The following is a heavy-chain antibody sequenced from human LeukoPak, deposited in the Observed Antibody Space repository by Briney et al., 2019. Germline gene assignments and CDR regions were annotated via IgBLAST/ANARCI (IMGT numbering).Heavy chain of an antibody. CDR1: GFTFSSYE. D-gene: IGHD1-26*01. CDR2: ISRSGDTI. V-gene: IGHV3-48*03. Sequence: PGGSLRPSCAASGFTFSSYEMNWVRQAPGKGLEWVSYISRSGDTIFYADSVKGRFTISRDNAKNSLYLQVNSLRAEDTAVYYCARDGIVGATDAFDIWGQGTMVTVSS. CDR3: ARDGIVGATDAFDI. J-gene: IGHJ3*02.